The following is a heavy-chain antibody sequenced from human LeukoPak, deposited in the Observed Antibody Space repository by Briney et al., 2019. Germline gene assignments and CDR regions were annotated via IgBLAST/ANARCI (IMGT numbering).Heavy chain of an antibody. V-gene: IGHV4-59*08. CDR3: ARLNYYFYGTDV. CDR1: DGSITQCY. D-gene: IGHD3-10*01. J-gene: IGHJ6*04. CDR2: SHYRGTT. Sequence: SETLSLTCTLSDGSITQCYWRGISQPPGRGLEWIGYSHYRGTTNYNPSLKSRLTIAADTSKTQFSLKLKSVTASHTAVYYCARLNYYFYGTDVWGAGTTVTVSS.